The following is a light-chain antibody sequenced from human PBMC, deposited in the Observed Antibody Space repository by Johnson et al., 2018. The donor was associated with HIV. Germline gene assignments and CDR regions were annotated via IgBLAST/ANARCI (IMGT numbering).Light chain of an antibody. CDR1: NSNIGNNY. Sequence: QSVLTQPPSVSAAPGQKVTISCSGSNSNIGNNYVSWYQHLPGTAPKLLIYDNNKRPSGIPDRFSGSKSGTSATLGITGLQTGDEADYYCGTWDSSLSVYVFGTGTKVTVL. J-gene: IGLJ1*01. V-gene: IGLV1-51*01. CDR3: GTWDSSLSVYV. CDR2: DNN.